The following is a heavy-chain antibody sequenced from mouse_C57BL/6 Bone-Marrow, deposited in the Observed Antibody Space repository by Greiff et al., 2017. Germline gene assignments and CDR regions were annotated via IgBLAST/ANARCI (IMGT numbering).Heavy chain of an antibody. CDR3: AIPITTIVATDFDV. CDR1: GFNIKDYY. Sequence: VHLVESGAELVKPGASVKLSCTASGFNIKDYYMHWVKQRTEQGLEWIGRIDPEDGETKYAPKFQGKATITADTSSNTAYLQLSSLTSEDTAVYYCAIPITTIVATDFDVWGTGTTVTVAS. D-gene: IGHD1-1*01. CDR2: IDPEDGET. V-gene: IGHV14-2*01. J-gene: IGHJ1*03.